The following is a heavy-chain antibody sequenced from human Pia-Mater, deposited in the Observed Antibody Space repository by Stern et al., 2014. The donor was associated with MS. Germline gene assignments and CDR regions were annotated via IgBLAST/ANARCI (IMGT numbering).Heavy chain of an antibody. J-gene: IGHJ5*01. V-gene: IGHV1-69*01. CDR3: ARGAYCGGDCYWGWFDS. D-gene: IGHD2-21*02. Sequence: QVQLVQSGAEVKKPGSSVKVSCKVSGGTFSDNAFSWVRQAPGQGLEWMGGIIPIFGAADYPQNFQGRVTITADESTSTVYMEMSSLRSEDTAVYHCARGAYCGGDCYWGWFDSWGQGTLVTVSS. CDR2: IIPIFGAA. CDR1: GGTFSDNA.